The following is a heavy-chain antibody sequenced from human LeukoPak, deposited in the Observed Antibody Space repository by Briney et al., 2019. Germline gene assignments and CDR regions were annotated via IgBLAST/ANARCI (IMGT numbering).Heavy chain of an antibody. CDR2: LGGSGETT. Sequence: GGSLRLSCAAFGFTSSISAMSWVRQAPGKGLEWVSVLGGSGETTNYADSVKGRFTISRDRSKTTVFLQMNSLRVEDTGVYYCASKFGESYHYYYGLDVWGQGTTVTVSS. CDR1: GFTSSISA. CDR3: ASKFGESYHYYYGLDV. D-gene: IGHD3-10*01. V-gene: IGHV3-23*01. J-gene: IGHJ6*02.